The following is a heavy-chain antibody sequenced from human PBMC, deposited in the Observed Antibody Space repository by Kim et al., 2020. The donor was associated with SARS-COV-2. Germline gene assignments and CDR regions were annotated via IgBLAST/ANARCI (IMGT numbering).Heavy chain of an antibody. CDR2: ISYRGNT. CDR1: GASISTTSDY. J-gene: IGHJ4*02. V-gene: IGHV4-39*01. Sequence: SETLSLTCTVSGASISTTSDYWGWVRQSPGKGLEWVGTISYRGNTYYNPSLKTRLTISVDTSNNQFSLKLNSVTAADTAVYYCAVSTGYYQGLDYWGQGTQVTVSS. D-gene: IGHD6-19*01. CDR3: AVSTGYYQGLDY.